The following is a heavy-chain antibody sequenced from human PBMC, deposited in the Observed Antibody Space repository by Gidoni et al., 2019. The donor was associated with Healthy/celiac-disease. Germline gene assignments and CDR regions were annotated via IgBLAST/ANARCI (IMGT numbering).Heavy chain of an antibody. J-gene: IGHJ3*02. CDR3: ARESAPGKDDAFDI. CDR2: IYYSGST. CDR1: GGPISRYY. V-gene: IGHV4-59*01. Sequence: QVQLQESGPGLVKHSETLSLTCTFSGGPISRYYWSWIRQPPGKGLEWIGYIYYSGSTNYNPSLKSRVTISVDTSKNQFSLKLSSVTAADTAVYYCARESAPGKDDAFDIWGQGTMVTVSS. D-gene: IGHD3-10*01.